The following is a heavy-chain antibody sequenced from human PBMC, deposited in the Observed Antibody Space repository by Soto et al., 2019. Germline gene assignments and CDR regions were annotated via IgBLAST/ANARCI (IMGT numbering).Heavy chain of an antibody. CDR2: IKQDGSEK. D-gene: IGHD6-19*01. Sequence: GSLRLSCATSGFTFSSYWMNWHRQAPGKGLEWVANIKQDGSEKYYVDSVKGRFTISRDNAKNSLYLQINSLRAQDTAVYFCARELAERAGPADAFDIWGHGTMVTVSS. CDR3: ARELAERAGPADAFDI. CDR1: GFTFSSYW. J-gene: IGHJ3*02. V-gene: IGHV3-7*05.